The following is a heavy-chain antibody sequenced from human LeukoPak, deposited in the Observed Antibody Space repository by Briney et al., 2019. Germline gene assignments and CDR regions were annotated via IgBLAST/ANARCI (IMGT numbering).Heavy chain of an antibody. CDR3: ARGLFSEYFDWLLPGGFDP. CDR1: GGSLSSGGYY. D-gene: IGHD3-9*01. CDR2: IYYSGST. Sequence: SETLSLTCTVSGGSLSSGGYYWSWIRQHPGRGLEWLGYIYYSGSTYYNPSLKSRVTISVDTSKNQFSLKLSSVTAADTAVYYCARGLFSEYFDWLLPGGFDPWGQGTLVTVSS. V-gene: IGHV4-31*03. J-gene: IGHJ5*02.